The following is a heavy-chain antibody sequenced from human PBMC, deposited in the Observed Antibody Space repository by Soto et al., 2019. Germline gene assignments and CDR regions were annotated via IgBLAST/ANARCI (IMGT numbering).Heavy chain of an antibody. D-gene: IGHD2-21*02. Sequence: SLRLSCAASGFTFSSYEMNWVRQAPGKGLEWVSYISSSGSVIYYADSVKGRFTISRDSAKNSLYLQMNSLRAEDTAVYYCARGGDYGGDSDYFDYWGQGTLVTVSS. V-gene: IGHV3-48*03. J-gene: IGHJ4*02. CDR1: GFTFSSYE. CDR2: ISSSGSVI. CDR3: ARGGDYGGDSDYFDY.